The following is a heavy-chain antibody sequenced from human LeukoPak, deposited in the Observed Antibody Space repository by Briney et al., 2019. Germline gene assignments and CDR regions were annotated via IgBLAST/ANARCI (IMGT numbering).Heavy chain of an antibody. CDR2: IYYSGST. J-gene: IGHJ4*02. D-gene: IGHD5-18*01. Sequence: SLTCTVSGGSISSGDYYWSWIRQPPRKGLEWIGYIYYSGSTYYNPSLKSRVTISVDTSKNQFSLKLSSVTAADTAVYYCARVEGEDTAMFYWGQGTLVTVSS. V-gene: IGHV4-30-4*01. CDR1: GGSISSGDYY. CDR3: ARVEGEDTAMFY.